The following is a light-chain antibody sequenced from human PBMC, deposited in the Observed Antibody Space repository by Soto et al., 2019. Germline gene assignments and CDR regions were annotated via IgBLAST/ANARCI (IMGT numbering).Light chain of an antibody. CDR2: ANN. CDR1: SSNIGSPFD. J-gene: IGLJ2*01. Sequence: QSVLTQPPSVSGAPGQRVNISCIGNSSNIGSPFDVHWYQHLPGTAPRLLIYANNNRPSGVPDRFSGSKSGTSASLAITGLQGDDEADYYCQSFDSRLSAPVFGGGPKLTVL. CDR3: QSFDSRLSAPV. V-gene: IGLV1-40*01.